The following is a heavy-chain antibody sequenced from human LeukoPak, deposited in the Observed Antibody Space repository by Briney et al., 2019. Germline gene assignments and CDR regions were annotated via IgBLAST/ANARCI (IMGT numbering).Heavy chain of an antibody. CDR3: ARQIYADYPWGWYFDL. CDR1: GDSVSSISYY. V-gene: IGHV4-31*03. CDR2: IYYSGGT. D-gene: IGHD4-17*01. Sequence: SETLSLTCTVSGDSVSSISYYWSWIRQHPGKGLEWIGCIYYSGGTYYNPPPKSRITISVDTSKNQFSLKLSSVTAADTAVYYCARQIYADYPWGWYFDLWGRGTLVSVSS. J-gene: IGHJ2*01.